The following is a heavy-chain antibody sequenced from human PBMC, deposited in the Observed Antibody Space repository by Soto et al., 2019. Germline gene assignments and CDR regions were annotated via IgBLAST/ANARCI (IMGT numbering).Heavy chain of an antibody. CDR3: ARVMGAWGTYYYYHGMDV. D-gene: IGHD3-16*01. CDR1: GASVNSSD. V-gene: IGHV4-59*02. J-gene: IGHJ6*02. Sequence: PSETLSLTCTVSGASVNSSDWGWIRQPPGKGPEWIGYVYYAGATNYNPSLESRVTISPDTSRNQFSLNLRSVTAADTAVYYCARVMGAWGTYYYYHGMDVWGQGTTVTVSS. CDR2: VYYAGAT.